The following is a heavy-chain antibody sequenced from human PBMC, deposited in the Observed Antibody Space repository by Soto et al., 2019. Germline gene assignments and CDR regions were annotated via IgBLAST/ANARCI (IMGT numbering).Heavy chain of an antibody. D-gene: IGHD4-17*01. J-gene: IGHJ4*02. CDR3: ARGYGDYVFDY. Sequence: QVQLQESGPGLVKPSETLSLTCTVSGGSISSYYWGWIRQPPGKGLEWIGYIYYSGRTNYNPSLKGRVTISVDTSKNQFSLKLSSVTAAGTAGYYCARGYGDYVFDYWGQGTLVTVSS. CDR1: GGSISSYY. V-gene: IGHV4-59*01. CDR2: IYYSGRT.